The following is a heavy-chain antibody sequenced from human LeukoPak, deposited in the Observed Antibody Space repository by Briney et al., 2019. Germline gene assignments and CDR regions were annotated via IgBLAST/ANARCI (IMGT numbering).Heavy chain of an antibody. V-gene: IGHV4-34*01. CDR2: INHSGST. CDR1: GGSFSGYY. CDR3: ARGSSKNYYYDSSGYSPYNWFDP. Sequence: SETLSLTCAVYGGSFSGYYWSWIRQPPGKGLEWNGEINHSGSTNYNPSLKSRVTISVDTSKNQFSLKLSSVTAADTAVYYCARGSSKNYYYDSSGYSPYNWFDPWGQGTLVTVSS. D-gene: IGHD3-22*01. J-gene: IGHJ5*02.